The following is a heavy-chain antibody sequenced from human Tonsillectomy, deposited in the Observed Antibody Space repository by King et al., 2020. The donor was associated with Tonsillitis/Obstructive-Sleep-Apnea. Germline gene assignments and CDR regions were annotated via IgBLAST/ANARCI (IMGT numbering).Heavy chain of an antibody. V-gene: IGHV5-51*01. D-gene: IGHD3-16*01. CDR3: ARTRGGDEGYYYYYYMDV. CDR2: IYPDYSDT. Sequence: VQLVESGAEVKKPGESLKISCKGSGYSFTTYWIGWVLQMPGKVLEWMWIIYPDYSDTIYSPSFQGQVNISADKSISTAYLQWSSLKASDTAMYYCARTRGGDEGYYYYYYMDVWGKGTTVTVSS. CDR1: GYSFTTYW. J-gene: IGHJ6*03.